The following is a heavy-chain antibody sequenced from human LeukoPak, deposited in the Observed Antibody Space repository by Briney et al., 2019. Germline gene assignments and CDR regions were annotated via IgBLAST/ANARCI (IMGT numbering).Heavy chain of an antibody. V-gene: IGHV1-2*06. D-gene: IGHD2-21*02. CDR2: INPNSGGT. Sequence: ASVKVSCKASGGTFSSYAISWVRQAPGQGLEWMGRINPNSGGTNYAQKFQGRVTMTRDTSISTAYMELSRLRSDDTAVYYCARDHGCGGDCYPMYNWFDPWGQGTLVTVSS. CDR3: ARDHGCGGDCYPMYNWFDP. CDR1: GGTFSSYA. J-gene: IGHJ5*02.